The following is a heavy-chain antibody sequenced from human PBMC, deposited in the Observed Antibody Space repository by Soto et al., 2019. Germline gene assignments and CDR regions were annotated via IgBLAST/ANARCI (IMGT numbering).Heavy chain of an antibody. CDR3: AGGVWLVSGDDY. CDR1: GFTFSSYA. CDR2: ISGSGGST. Sequence: EVQLLESGGGLVQPGGSLRLSCAASGFTFSSYAMSWVRQAPGKGLEWVSAISGSGGSTYYADSVKGRFTISRDNSKNTLYLQMNNLRAEDTAVYYCAGGVWLVSGDDYWGQGTLVTVSS. D-gene: IGHD6-19*01. J-gene: IGHJ4*02. V-gene: IGHV3-23*01.